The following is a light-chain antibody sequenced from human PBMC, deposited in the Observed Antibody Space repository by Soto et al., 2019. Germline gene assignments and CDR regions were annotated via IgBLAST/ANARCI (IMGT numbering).Light chain of an antibody. Sequence: QSALTQPASVSGSPGQSITISCTGTSSDVGGYNYVSWYQQHPGKAPKLMIYEVSNRPSGVSNRFSGSKSGNTASLTISGLQAEDEAEYYCSSYTSSSLRVFGGGTKLTVL. CDR1: SSDVGGYNY. CDR3: SSYTSSSLRV. CDR2: EVS. V-gene: IGLV2-14*01. J-gene: IGLJ3*02.